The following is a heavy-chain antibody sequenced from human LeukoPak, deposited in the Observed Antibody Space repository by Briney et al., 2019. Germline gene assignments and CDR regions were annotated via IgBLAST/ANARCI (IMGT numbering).Heavy chain of an antibody. V-gene: IGHV1-18*01. J-gene: IGHJ4*02. CDR2: ISVYNGNT. Sequence: GASVKVSCKASGYTFSSYGISWVRQAPGRGLEWMGWISVYNGNTNSAQKLQGRVTMTTDTSTSTAYMELRSLRSDDTAVYYCARDESSGSYYFDYWGQGTLVTVSS. D-gene: IGHD1-26*01. CDR1: GYTFSSYG. CDR3: ARDESSGSYYFDY.